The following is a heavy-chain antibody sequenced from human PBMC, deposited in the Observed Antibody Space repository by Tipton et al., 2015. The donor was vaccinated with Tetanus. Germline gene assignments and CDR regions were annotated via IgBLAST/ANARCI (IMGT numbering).Heavy chain of an antibody. Sequence: QSGAEVKKPGESLKISCKTSGYFFDTHWIAWVRQMPGKGLEWMGIIYPGDSDTGYSPSFQGQVTMSVDRSTATAYLQWGSLKASDTAIYYCARHFGEMLYAPFRFDPWGQGTLVTVSS. D-gene: IGHD3-3*01. CDR1: GYFFDTHW. V-gene: IGHV5-51*01. CDR3: ARHFGEMLYAPFRFDP. J-gene: IGHJ5*02. CDR2: IYPGDSDT.